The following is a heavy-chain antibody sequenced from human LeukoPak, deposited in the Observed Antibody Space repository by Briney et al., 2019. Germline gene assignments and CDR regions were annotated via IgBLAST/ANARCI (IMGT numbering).Heavy chain of an antibody. CDR3: ARSGYSYDTYYFDH. J-gene: IGHJ4*02. Sequence: SETLSLTCTVSVDSISKSNYYWGWIRQPPERGLEWIGSMFYSEYTHYNPALKSRVTISVDTSKNQWSLKLTSLSAADTAVYYCARSGYSYDTYYFDHWGQGALVTVSS. CDR2: MFYSEYT. CDR1: VDSISKSNYY. D-gene: IGHD5-18*01. V-gene: IGHV4-39*01.